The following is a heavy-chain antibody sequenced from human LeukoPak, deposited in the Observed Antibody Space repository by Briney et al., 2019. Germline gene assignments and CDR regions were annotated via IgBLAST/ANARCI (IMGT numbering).Heavy chain of an antibody. D-gene: IGHD6-19*01. V-gene: IGHV3-23*01. CDR3: ARVPAVAGRVNAFDI. J-gene: IGHJ3*02. Sequence: GGSLRLSCAASGFTFSSYAMSWVRQAPGKGLEWVSAISGSGGSTYYADSVKGRFTISRDNSKNTLYLQMNSLRAEDTAVYYCARVPAVAGRVNAFDIWGQGTMVTVSS. CDR1: GFTFSSYA. CDR2: ISGSGGST.